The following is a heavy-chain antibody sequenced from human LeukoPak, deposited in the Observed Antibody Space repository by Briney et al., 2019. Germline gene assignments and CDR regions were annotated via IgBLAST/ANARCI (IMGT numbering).Heavy chain of an antibody. J-gene: IGHJ4*02. CDR1: GYKFTDDY. V-gene: IGHV1-2*02. CDR2: INPDSGFT. CDR3: APTAEAYTSWWKV. D-gene: IGHD3-16*01. Sequence: GASVKVSCKASGYKFTDDYMHWVRQAPGQGLEFMGWINPDSGFTNYAQKFKGRVTMTRDTSISTAYLEVRSLTSDDTAVYYCAPTAEAYTSWWKVWGQGTLVPSPQ.